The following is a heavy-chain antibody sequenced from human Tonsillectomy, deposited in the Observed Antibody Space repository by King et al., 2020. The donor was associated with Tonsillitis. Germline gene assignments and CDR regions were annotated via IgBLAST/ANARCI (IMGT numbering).Heavy chain of an antibody. CDR1: GFTFSSYA. D-gene: IGHD1-26*01. J-gene: IGHJ6*02. CDR3: AREAMWVWYYYGMDV. CDR2: ISYDGSNK. Sequence: VQLVESGGGVVQPGRSLRLSCAASGFTFSSYAMHWVRQAPGKGLEWVAVISYDGSNKYYADSVKGRFTFSRDNSKNTLYLQMNSLRAEDTAVYYCAREAMWVWYYYGMDVWGQGTTVTVSS. V-gene: IGHV3-30-3*01.